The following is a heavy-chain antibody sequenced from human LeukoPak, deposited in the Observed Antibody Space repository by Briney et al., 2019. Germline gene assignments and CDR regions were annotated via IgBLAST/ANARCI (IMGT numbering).Heavy chain of an antibody. D-gene: IGHD3-22*01. V-gene: IGHV5-51*01. Sequence: GESLKISCKGSGYNFISYWIGWVRQMPGKGLEWMGTIYPGDSDTTYSPSFEGQVTISADKSISTVYLQWSSLKASDTAMYYCARSNYYDSRLRLPDYWGQGTLVTVSS. J-gene: IGHJ4*02. CDR2: IYPGDSDT. CDR3: ARSNYYDSRLRLPDY. CDR1: GYNFISYW.